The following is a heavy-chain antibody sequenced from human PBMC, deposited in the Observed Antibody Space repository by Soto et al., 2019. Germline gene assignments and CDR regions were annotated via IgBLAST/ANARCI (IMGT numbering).Heavy chain of an antibody. V-gene: IGHV4-59*01. J-gene: IGHJ5*02. CDR3: ARVLGYCSGGNCFGRFDP. D-gene: IGHD2-15*01. CDR2: VYYSGST. CDR1: GASITGYY. Sequence: QVQLQESGPGLVKPSETLSLTCTVSGASITGYYWSWIRQPPGKGLEWIGYVYYSGSTNYNPSLKSRGTLSVDTSNNQFSVKLSSVTAADTAVYYCARVLGYCSGGNCFGRFDPWGQGTLVTVSS.